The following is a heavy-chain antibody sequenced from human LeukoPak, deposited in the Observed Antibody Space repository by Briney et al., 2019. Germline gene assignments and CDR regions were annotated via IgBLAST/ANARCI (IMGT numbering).Heavy chain of an antibody. Sequence: PGGSLRLSCAASGFTFSKAWMHWVRQAPGKGLVWVSCINSDGSSTSYADSVKGRFTISRDNAKNTLYLQMNSLRAEDTAVYYCARDSYYYDSSGYYSDAFDIWGQGTMVTVSS. CDR1: GFTFSKAW. V-gene: IGHV3-74*01. CDR3: ARDSYYYDSSGYYSDAFDI. D-gene: IGHD3-22*01. CDR2: INSDGSST. J-gene: IGHJ3*02.